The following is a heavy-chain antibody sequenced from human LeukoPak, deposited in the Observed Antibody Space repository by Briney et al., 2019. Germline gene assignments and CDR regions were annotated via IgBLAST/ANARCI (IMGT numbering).Heavy chain of an antibody. CDR3: AKSRDIVVVVAATNYDY. CDR2: ISGSGGST. V-gene: IGHV3-23*01. CDR1: GFTFSSYA. Sequence: QLWGSLRLSCAASGFTFSSYAMSWVRQAPGKGLEWVSAISGSGGSTYYADSVKGRFTISRDNSKNTLYLQMNSLRAEDTAVYYCAKSRDIVVVVAATNYDYWGQGTLATVSS. D-gene: IGHD2-15*01. J-gene: IGHJ4*02.